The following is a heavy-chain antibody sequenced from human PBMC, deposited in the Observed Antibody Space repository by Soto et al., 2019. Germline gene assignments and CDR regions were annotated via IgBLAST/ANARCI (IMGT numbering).Heavy chain of an antibody. D-gene: IGHD6-13*01. J-gene: IGHJ3*02. CDR3: ARESDSSRPDAFDI. CDR1: GYTFTCYY. Sequence: ASVKVSCKASGYTFTCYYMHWVRQAPGQGLEWMGWINPNSGGTNYAQKFQGWVTMTRDTSISTAYMELSRLRSDDTAVYYCARESDSSRPDAFDIWGQGTMVTVSS. V-gene: IGHV1-2*04. CDR2: INPNSGGT.